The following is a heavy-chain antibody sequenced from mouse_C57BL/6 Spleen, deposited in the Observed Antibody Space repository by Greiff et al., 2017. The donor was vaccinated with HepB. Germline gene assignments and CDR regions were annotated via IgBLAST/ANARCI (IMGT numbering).Heavy chain of an antibody. J-gene: IGHJ1*03. CDR2: ISDCGSYT. V-gene: IGHV5-4*03. CDR1: GFTFSSYS. CDR3: ARDIPYGNYWYFDV. Sequence: EVKLMESGGGLVKPGGSLKLSCAASGFTFSSYSMSWVRQTPEKRLAWVATISDCGSYTYYPDNVKGRFTISRDNSKNNLYLQMSHLKSEDPAMYYCARDIPYGNYWYFDVWGTGTTVTVSS. D-gene: IGHD2-1*01.